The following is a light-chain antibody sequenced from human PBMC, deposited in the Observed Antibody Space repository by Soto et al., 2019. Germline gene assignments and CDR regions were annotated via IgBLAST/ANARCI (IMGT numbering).Light chain of an antibody. J-gene: IGKJ1*01. V-gene: IGKV1-39*01. CDR2: AAS. CDR3: QQNNSTPRT. Sequence: DIQMTQSPSSLSASPGDRVTITCRASQSISSYLNWYQQKPGKAPKLLIYAASSLQSGVPSRFSGSGSGTDFTLTISSLQPEDFATYYCQQNNSTPRTFGPGTKVEIK. CDR1: QSISSY.